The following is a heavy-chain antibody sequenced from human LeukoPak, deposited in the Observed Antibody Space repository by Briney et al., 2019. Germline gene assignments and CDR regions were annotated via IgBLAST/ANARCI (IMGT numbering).Heavy chain of an antibody. D-gene: IGHD1-1*01. CDR2: ISSSSYI. V-gene: IGHV3-21*04. J-gene: IGHJ4*02. CDR1: GFTFSSYS. Sequence: PGGSLRLSCAASGFTFSSYSMKWVRQAPGKGLEWVSSISSSSYIYYADSVKGRLTISRDNSKNTLWLQMNSLRAEDTAVYYCARTGNPATGDYWGQGTLVTVSS. CDR3: ARTGNPATGDY.